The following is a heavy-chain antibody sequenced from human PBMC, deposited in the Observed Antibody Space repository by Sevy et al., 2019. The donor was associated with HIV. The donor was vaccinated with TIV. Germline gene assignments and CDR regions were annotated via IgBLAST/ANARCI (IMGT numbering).Heavy chain of an antibody. CDR3: ARQSLGESRSWYFLDAFDI. V-gene: IGHV5-51*01. CDR2: IYPGDSDI. CDR1: GYSFTKYW. J-gene: IGHJ3*02. Sequence: GESLKISCKASGYSFTKYWIGWVRQMPGKGLEWMGIIYPGDSDIRYSPSFPGQVTFSVDKSISTAYLQWSSLKASDTAMYYCARQSLGESRSWYFLDAFDIGGQGTMVTVSS. D-gene: IGHD6-13*01.